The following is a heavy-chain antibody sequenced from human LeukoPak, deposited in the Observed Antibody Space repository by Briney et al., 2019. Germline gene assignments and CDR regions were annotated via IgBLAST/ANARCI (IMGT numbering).Heavy chain of an antibody. CDR2: IYYSGST. CDR3: ARALGGIAAAGPTYYYYGMDV. Sequence: SETLSLTCTVSGGSISSSSYYWGWIRQPPGKGLEWIGSIYYSGSTYYNPSLKSRVTISVDTSKNQFSLKLSSVTAADTAVYYCARALGGIAAAGPTYYYYGMDVWGQGTTVTVSS. V-gene: IGHV4-39*07. D-gene: IGHD6-13*01. CDR1: GGSISSSSYY. J-gene: IGHJ6*02.